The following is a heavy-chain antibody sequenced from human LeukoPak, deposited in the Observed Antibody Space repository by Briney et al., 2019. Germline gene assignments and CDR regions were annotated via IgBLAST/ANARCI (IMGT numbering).Heavy chain of an antibody. CDR2: ISAYNGNT. D-gene: IGHD3-22*01. J-gene: IGHJ4*02. CDR3: ARSGSTHRTYYYDSSGPGGFDY. CDR1: GYTFTSYG. V-gene: IGHV1-18*01. Sequence: GASVKVSCKASGYTFTSYGISWVRQAPGQGLEWMGWISAYNGNTNYAQKLQGRVTMTTDTSTSTAYMELRSLRSDDTAVYYCARSGSTHRTYYYDSSGPGGFDYWGQGTLVTVSS.